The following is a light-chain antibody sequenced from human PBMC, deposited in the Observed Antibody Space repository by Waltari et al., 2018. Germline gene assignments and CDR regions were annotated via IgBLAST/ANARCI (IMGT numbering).Light chain of an antibody. CDR2: WAS. J-gene: IGKJ5*01. CDR1: QSVLYSSDNKKL. V-gene: IGKV4-1*01. CDR3: QQYHTTPFT. Sequence: DIVMTQSPASLSVSLGERATINCKSSQSVLYSSDNKKLLAWYQQTPGQPPQLLIYWASARESGVPDRFSGSGSVIDFTLTISSLQAEDVAVYHCQQYHTTPFTFGQGTRLEIK.